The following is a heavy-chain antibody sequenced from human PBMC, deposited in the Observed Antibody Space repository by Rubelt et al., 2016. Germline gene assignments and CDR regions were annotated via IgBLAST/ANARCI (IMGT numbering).Heavy chain of an antibody. CDR1: GYTFTSYG. Sequence: QVQLVQSGAEVKKPGASVKVSCKASGYTFTSYGINWVRQATGQGLGWMGWINPNSGGPNYAQKFQGRVTMPEDTSTDTSYMELSSLRSEDTAVYYCATPTLRGYFDYWGQGTLVTVSS. J-gene: IGHJ4*02. CDR3: ATPTLRGYFDY. D-gene: IGHD4-23*01. CDR2: INPNSGGP. V-gene: IGHV1-18*01.